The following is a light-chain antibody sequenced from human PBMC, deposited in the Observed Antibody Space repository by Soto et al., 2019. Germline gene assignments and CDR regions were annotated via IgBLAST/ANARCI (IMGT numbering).Light chain of an antibody. V-gene: IGKV1D-12*01. CDR2: GAS. CDR3: QHADSFPLT. CDR1: QDISTL. Sequence: DIQMTQSPSSVSASIGDTVTITCRASQDISTLLAWYQRKPGKAPKLLIYGASTLESGVPSRFSGRGSGTDFTLTISSLQPEDFATYFCQHADSFPLTFGGGTKVEIK. J-gene: IGKJ4*02.